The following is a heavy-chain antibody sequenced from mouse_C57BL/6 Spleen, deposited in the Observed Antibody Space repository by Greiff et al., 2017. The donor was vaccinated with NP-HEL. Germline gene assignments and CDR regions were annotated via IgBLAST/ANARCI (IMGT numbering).Heavy chain of an antibody. CDR2: ISSGSSTI. Sequence: EVNVVESGGGLVKPGGSLKLSCAASGFTFSDYGMHWVRQAPEKGLEWVAYISSGSSTIYYADTVKGRFTISRDNAKNTLFLQMTSLRSEDTAMYYCARRVLLHYYAMDYWGQGTSVTVSS. CDR3: ARRVLLHYYAMDY. CDR1: GFTFSDYG. V-gene: IGHV5-17*01. J-gene: IGHJ4*01. D-gene: IGHD2-10*01.